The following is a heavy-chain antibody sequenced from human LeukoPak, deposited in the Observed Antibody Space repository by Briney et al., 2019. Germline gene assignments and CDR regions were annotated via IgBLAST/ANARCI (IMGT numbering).Heavy chain of an antibody. V-gene: IGHV3-30*02. D-gene: IGHD1-26*01. CDR2: IRYDGSNK. Sequence: GGSLRLSCSASGFTFSSYGMHWVRQALGKGLEGVAFIRYDGSNKYYADSVKGRFTISRDNSKNTLYLQMNSLRAEDTAVYYCAKDRVGATRGEHYWGQGTLVTVSS. CDR3: AKDRVGATRGEHY. J-gene: IGHJ4*02. CDR1: GFTFSSYG.